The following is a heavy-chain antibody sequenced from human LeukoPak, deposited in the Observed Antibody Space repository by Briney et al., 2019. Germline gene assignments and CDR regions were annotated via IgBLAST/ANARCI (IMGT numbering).Heavy chain of an antibody. D-gene: IGHD6-13*01. CDR2: ISSSGSTI. Sequence: GGSLRLSCAASGFTFSDYYMSWIRQAPGKGLEWVSYISSSGSTIYYADSVKGRFTISRDNAKNSLYLQMNSLRAEDTAVYYCAIYSSSWPHYFDYWGQGTLVTVSS. CDR1: GFTFSDYY. V-gene: IGHV3-11*01. J-gene: IGHJ4*02. CDR3: AIYSSSWPHYFDY.